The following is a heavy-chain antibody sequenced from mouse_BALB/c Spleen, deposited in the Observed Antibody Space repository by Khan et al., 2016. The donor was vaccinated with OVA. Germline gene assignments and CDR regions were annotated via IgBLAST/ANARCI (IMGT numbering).Heavy chain of an antibody. CDR1: GYTFTSYT. CDR2: INPSNGYT. CDR3: VRDWAYNRNDGWFAY. Sequence: QVQLQQPGAELARPGASVKMSCKASGYTFTSYTIHWIKLRPGQGLEWIGYINPSNGYTNYNQKFKDKATLTADKSSTTAYMQLSSLTSDDSAVYNCVRDWAYNRNDGWFAYWGLGTVVTVSA. V-gene: IGHV1-4*01. D-gene: IGHD2-14*01. J-gene: IGHJ3*01.